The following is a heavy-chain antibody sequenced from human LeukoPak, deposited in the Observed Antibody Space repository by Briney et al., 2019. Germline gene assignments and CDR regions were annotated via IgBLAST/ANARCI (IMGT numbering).Heavy chain of an antibody. V-gene: IGHV3-23*01. CDR2: ISGSGGST. CDR3: ARSAYCGGDCYSRGYYFDY. D-gene: IGHD2-21*02. CDR1: GFTFSSYA. Sequence: PGGSLRLSCAASGFTFSSYAMSWVRQAPGKGLEWVSAISGSGGSTYYADSVKGRFTISRDNAKNSLYLQMNSLRAEDTAVYYCARSAYCGGDCYSRGYYFDYWGQGTLVTVSS. J-gene: IGHJ4*02.